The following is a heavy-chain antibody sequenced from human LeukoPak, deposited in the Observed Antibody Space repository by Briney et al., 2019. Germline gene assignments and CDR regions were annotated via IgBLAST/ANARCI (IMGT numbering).Heavy chain of an antibody. CDR1: GYTFTGYY. Sequence: GASVKVSCKASGYTFTGYYMHWVRQAPGQGLEWMGWINPNGGATNYAQKFQGRVTMTRDTSINTAYMELGGLRSDDTAIYYCAKRIVRGLGSDDWGQGTLVTVSS. D-gene: IGHD2-21*01. CDR2: INPNGGAT. V-gene: IGHV1-2*02. CDR3: AKRIVRGLGSDD. J-gene: IGHJ4*02.